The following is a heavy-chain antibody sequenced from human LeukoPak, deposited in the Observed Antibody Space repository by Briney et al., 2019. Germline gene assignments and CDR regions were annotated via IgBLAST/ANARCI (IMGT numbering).Heavy chain of an antibody. CDR3: AKAQYDWVTLAFDY. J-gene: IGHJ4*02. Sequence: GGSLRLSXAASGFTFSSYSMNWVRQAPGKGLEWVAFIRYDGSNKYYADSVKGRFTISRDNSKNTLYLQMNSLRAEDTAVYYCAKAQYDWVTLAFDYWGQGTLVTVSS. D-gene: IGHD4-23*01. V-gene: IGHV3-30*02. CDR2: IRYDGSNK. CDR1: GFTFSSYS.